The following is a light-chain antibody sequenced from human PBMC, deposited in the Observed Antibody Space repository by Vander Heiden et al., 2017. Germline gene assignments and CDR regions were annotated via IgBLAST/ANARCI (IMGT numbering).Light chain of an antibody. Sequence: QSALTQPAPVSGSPGQSITIPCTGASSDTGPYGFVAWYQQHPGKAPKLIVYDVTGRPPGVSDRFSGSKSGNTATLGISGLQAEDEADYYCSSYTTTSTRLFGTGTKVTVL. V-gene: IGLV2-14*01. J-gene: IGLJ1*01. CDR1: SSDTGPYGF. CDR3: SSYTTTSTRL. CDR2: DVT.